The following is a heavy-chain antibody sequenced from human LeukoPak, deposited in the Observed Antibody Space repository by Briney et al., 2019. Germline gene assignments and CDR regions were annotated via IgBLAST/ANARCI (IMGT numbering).Heavy chain of an antibody. V-gene: IGHV4-59*01. D-gene: IGHD3-10*01. Sequence: SETLSLTCTVSGGSISSYYWSWIRQPPGKGLEWIGYIYYSGSTNYNPSLKSRVTISVDTSKNQFSLKLSSVTAADTAVYYCARSYYGNWYFDLWGRGTLVTVSS. J-gene: IGHJ2*01. CDR1: GGSISSYY. CDR3: ARSYYGNWYFDL. CDR2: IYYSGST.